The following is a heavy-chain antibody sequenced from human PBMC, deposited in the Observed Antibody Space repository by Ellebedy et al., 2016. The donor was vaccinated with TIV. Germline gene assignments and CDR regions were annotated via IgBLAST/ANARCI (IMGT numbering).Heavy chain of an antibody. CDR2: IYYSGST. Sequence: SETLSLTXTVSGGSISSGGYYWSWIRQHPGKGLEWIGYIYYSGSTYYNPSLKSRVTISVDTSKNQFSLKLSSVTAADTAVYYCARRRRQQWLVHAFDIWGQGTMVTVSS. CDR1: GGSISSGGYY. V-gene: IGHV4-31*03. CDR3: ARRRRQQWLVHAFDI. D-gene: IGHD6-19*01. J-gene: IGHJ3*02.